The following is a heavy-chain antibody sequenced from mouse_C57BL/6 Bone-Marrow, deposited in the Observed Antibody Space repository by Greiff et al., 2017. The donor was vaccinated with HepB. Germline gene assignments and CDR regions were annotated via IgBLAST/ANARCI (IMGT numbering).Heavy chain of an antibody. V-gene: IGHV1-69*01. Sequence: QVQLQQPGAELVMPGASVKLSCKASGYTFTSYWMHWVKQRPGQGLEWIGAIDPSDSYTNYNQKFKGKSTLTVDKSSSTAYMQISSLTSEDTAVYYCARGWLLRSDYWGQGTSVTVSS. CDR1: GYTFTSYW. D-gene: IGHD2-3*01. J-gene: IGHJ4*01. CDR3: ARGWLLRSDY. CDR2: IDPSDSYT.